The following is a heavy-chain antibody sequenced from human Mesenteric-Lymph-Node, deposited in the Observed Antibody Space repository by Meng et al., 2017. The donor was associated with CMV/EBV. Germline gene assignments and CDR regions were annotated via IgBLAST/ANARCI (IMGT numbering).Heavy chain of an antibody. CDR3: ARVRSSQEGDY. V-gene: IGHV3-30*04. J-gene: IGHJ4*02. CDR2: ISYDGSNK. Sequence: GESLKISCAASGFTFSSYAMHWVRQAPGKGLEWVAVISYDGSNKYYADSVKGRFTISRDNSKNTLYLQMNSLRAEDTAVYYCARVRSSQEGDYWSQGTLVTVSS. CDR1: GFTFSSYA.